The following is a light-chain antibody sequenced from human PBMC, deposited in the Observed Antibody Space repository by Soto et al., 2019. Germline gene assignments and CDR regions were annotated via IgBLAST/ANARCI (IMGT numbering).Light chain of an antibody. V-gene: IGKV1-5*03. CDR3: QQYTNRWT. Sequence: DIQMTQSPSTLSASVGDRVTITCRASQSISTWLAWYQQKPGKAPKLLIYKASSLESGVPSRFSGSGSGTEFTLTISSPQPDDSATYYCQQYTNRWTFGQGTKVEIK. J-gene: IGKJ1*01. CDR1: QSISTW. CDR2: KAS.